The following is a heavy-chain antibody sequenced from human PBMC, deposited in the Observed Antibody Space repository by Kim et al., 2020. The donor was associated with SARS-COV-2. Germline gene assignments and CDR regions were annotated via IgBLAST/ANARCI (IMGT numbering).Heavy chain of an antibody. CDR1: GFTFSDYY. V-gene: IGHV3-11*05. Sequence: GGSLRLSCAASGFTFSDYYMSWIRQAPGKGLEWVSYISSSSYTNYADSVKGRFTISRDNAKNSLYLQMNSLRAEDTAVYYCARVGYDYVWGSYLDYYYYYGRGVWGQGTTLTVSS. J-gene: IGHJ6*02. CDR2: ISSSSYT. CDR3: ARVGYDYVWGSYLDYYYYYGRGV. D-gene: IGHD3-16*02.